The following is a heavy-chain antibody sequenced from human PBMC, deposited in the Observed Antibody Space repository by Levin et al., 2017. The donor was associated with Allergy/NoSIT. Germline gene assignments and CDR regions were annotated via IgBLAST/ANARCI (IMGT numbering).Heavy chain of an antibody. V-gene: IGHV3-23*01. CDR2: ISGSGGST. CDR3: AKEGEWELLFYYFDY. CDR1: GFTFSSYA. J-gene: IGHJ4*02. Sequence: GESLKISCAASGFTFSSYAMSWVRQAPGKGLEWVSAISGSGGSTYYADSVKGRFTISRDNSKNTLYLQMNSLRAEDTAVYYCAKEGEWELLFYYFDYWGQGTLVTVSS. D-gene: IGHD1-26*01.